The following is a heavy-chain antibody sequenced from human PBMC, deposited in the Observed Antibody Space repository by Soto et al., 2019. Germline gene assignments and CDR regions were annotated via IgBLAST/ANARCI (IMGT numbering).Heavy chain of an antibody. V-gene: IGHV4-34*01. CDR1: GGSFSGYY. Sequence: SETLSLTCAVYGGSFSGYYWSWIRQPPGKGLEWIGEINHSGSTNYNPSLKSRVTISVDTSKNQFSLKLSSVTAADTAVYFCVSQRTTVITQAYFDYWGPGALVNVS. J-gene: IGHJ4*02. D-gene: IGHD4-4*01. CDR2: INHSGST. CDR3: VSQRTTVITQAYFDY.